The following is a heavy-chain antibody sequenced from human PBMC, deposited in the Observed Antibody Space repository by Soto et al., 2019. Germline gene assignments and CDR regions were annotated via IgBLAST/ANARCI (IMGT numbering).Heavy chain of an antibody. CDR3: ARDCSSTSCYSFDI. Sequence: ASVKVSCKASGYTFTSYGISWVRQAPGQGLEWMGWISAYNGNTNYAQKLQGRVTMTTDTSTSTAYMELRSLRSDDTAVYYCARDCSSTSCYSFDIWGQGTMVNVSS. CDR2: ISAYNGNT. J-gene: IGHJ3*02. V-gene: IGHV1-18*01. D-gene: IGHD2-2*01. CDR1: GYTFTSYG.